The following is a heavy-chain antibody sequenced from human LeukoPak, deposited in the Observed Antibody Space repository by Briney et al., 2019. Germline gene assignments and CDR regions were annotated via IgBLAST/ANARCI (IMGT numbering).Heavy chain of an antibody. V-gene: IGHV3-66*01. CDR2: IYSGGST. CDR1: GFTFSDYY. CDR3: ARDVVGDHDPMDV. D-gene: IGHD4-17*01. Sequence: GGSLRLSCAASGFTFSDYYMTWIRRAPGKGLEWVSIIYSGGSTYYADSVKGRFSISRDISKNTLYLQMNSLRAEDTAVYYCARDVVGDHDPMDVWGQGTTVTVSS. J-gene: IGHJ6*02.